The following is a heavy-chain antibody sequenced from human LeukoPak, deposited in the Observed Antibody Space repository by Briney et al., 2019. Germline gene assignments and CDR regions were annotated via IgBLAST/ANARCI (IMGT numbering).Heavy chain of an antibody. J-gene: IGHJ4*02. Sequence: GGSLRLSCAASGFTFSSNGMSWVRQAPGKGLEWVATIKQDGSEKYYVDSVKGRFTISRDNAKNSLYLQMTSLRAEDTAVYYCARDKGGSEDYWGQGTLVTVSS. D-gene: IGHD5-12*01. CDR2: IKQDGSEK. CDR1: GFTFSSNG. V-gene: IGHV3-7*01. CDR3: ARDKGGSEDY.